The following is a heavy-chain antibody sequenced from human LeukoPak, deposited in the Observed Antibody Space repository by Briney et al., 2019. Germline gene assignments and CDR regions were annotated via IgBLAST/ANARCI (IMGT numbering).Heavy chain of an antibody. V-gene: IGHV1-18*01. CDR3: ARDLDIVVVAAALRHYGLDV. D-gene: IGHD2-15*01. CDR1: GHTFTSYG. Sequence: ASVKVSCKASGHTFTSYGISWVRQAPGQGLEWMGWISPFNGNTNYAQKVQGRVTMTTDTSTSTVYMELRSLRSDDTAVYYCARDLDIVVVAAALRHYGLDVWGQGTTVTVSS. J-gene: IGHJ6*02. CDR2: ISPFNGNT.